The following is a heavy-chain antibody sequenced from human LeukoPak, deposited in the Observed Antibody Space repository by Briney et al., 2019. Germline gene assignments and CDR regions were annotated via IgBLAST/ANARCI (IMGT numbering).Heavy chain of an antibody. V-gene: IGHV3-23*01. CDR3: AKAGVTIFDAFDI. D-gene: IGHD3-3*01. CDR1: GFTLSSYA. CDR2: ISGSGGST. J-gene: IGHJ3*02. Sequence: GGSLRLSCAASGFTLSSYAMSWVRQAPGKGLEWVSAISGSGGSTYYADFVKGRFTISRDNSKNTLYLQMNSLRAEDSAVYYCAKAGVTIFDAFDIWGQGTMVTVSS.